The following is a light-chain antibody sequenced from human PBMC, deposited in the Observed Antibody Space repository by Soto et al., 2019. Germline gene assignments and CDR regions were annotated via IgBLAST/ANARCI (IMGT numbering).Light chain of an antibody. J-gene: IGKJ1*01. CDR1: QTISTW. Sequence: DIQVTQSPPTLSASVGDRVTITCRASQTISTWMAWYQQKPGKAPKLLVYDASTLQSGVASRFSGSGSGTEFTLIISGLQPDDSATYYCQQYNSYSITFGQGTKVDI. CDR2: DAS. CDR3: QQYNSYSIT. V-gene: IGKV1-5*01.